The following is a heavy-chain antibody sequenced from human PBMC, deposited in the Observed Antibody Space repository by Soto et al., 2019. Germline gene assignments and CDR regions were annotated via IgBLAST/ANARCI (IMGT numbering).Heavy chain of an antibody. V-gene: IGHV4-30-4*01. CDR3: ARATRYDYVWGSYRHYYGMDV. CDR2: IYYSGST. D-gene: IGHD3-16*02. CDR1: GGSISSGDSY. Sequence: SETLSLTCTVSGGSISSGDSYWSWIRQPPGKGLEWIGYIYYSGSTYYNPSLKSRINISADTSKSEFSLKLSSVTAADTAVYYCARATRYDYVWGSYRHYYGMDVWGQGTTVTVSS. J-gene: IGHJ6*02.